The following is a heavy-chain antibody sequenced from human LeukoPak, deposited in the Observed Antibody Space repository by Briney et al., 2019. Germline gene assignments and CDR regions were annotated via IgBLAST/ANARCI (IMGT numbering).Heavy chain of an antibody. D-gene: IGHD5-18*01. CDR1: GGSISSYY. CDR2: IYTSGST. V-gene: IGHV4-4*07. J-gene: IGHJ4*02. Sequence: SETLSLTCTVSGGSISSYYWSWIRQPAGKGLEWIGRIYTSGSTNYNPSLKSRVTMSVDTSKNQFSLKLSSVTAADTAVYYCARDSRADTAMATGEFDYWGQGTLVTVSS. CDR3: ARDSRADTAMATGEFDY.